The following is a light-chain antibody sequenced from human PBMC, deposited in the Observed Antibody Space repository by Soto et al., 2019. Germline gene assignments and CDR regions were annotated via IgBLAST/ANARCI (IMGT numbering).Light chain of an antibody. CDR3: CSYAGGDYV. CDR2: DVS. Sequence: QSALTQPRSVSGSPGQSVTISCTGTSSDVGGYNYVSWYQQHPDKAPKVMIYDVSTRPSGVPDRFSGSKSGNTASLTISGLQAEDESDYYCCSYAGGDYVFGTGTKVTVL. J-gene: IGLJ1*01. CDR1: SSDVGGYNY. V-gene: IGLV2-11*01.